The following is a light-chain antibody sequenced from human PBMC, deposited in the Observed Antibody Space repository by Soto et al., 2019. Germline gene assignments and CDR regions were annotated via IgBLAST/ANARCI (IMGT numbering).Light chain of an antibody. CDR1: QSVSSY. Sequence: EIVLTQSPATLSLSPWERATLSCRASQSVSSYLAWYQQKPGQAPRLLIYDASNRATGIPARFSGSGSGTDFTLTISSLEPDDFAVYYCQQRSDWPSTFGGGTKVQIK. V-gene: IGKV3-11*01. J-gene: IGKJ4*01. CDR2: DAS. CDR3: QQRSDWPST.